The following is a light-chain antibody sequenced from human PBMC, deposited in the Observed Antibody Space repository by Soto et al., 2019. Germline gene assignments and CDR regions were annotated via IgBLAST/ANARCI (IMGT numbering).Light chain of an antibody. Sequence: EIVLTHSPSTLSVPPGQRATLACRASQSVSSKLAWYQQKPGQAPRLLIYGASTRATGIPARFSGSGSGTEFTLTISSLQSEDFAVYYCQQYNNWPPITFGQGTRLENK. CDR2: GAS. CDR1: QSVSSK. J-gene: IGKJ5*01. CDR3: QQYNNWPPIT. V-gene: IGKV3-15*01.